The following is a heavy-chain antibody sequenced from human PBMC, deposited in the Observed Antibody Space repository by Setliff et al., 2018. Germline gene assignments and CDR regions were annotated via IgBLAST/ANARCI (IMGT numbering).Heavy chain of an antibody. D-gene: IGHD2-8*01. CDR3: SRLVRFCTRTACQRLSGGEF. J-gene: IGHJ4*02. CDR2: ISPHTGNT. Sequence: CKTSGYTFNDYGIAWVRQAPGQGLEWMGWISPHTGNTYYTPKLHGRVTLTTDTSASTAYMELRSLGSDDTAVYYCSRLVRFCTRTACQRLSGGEFWGQGTLVTVSS. V-gene: IGHV1-18*01. CDR1: GYTFNDYG.